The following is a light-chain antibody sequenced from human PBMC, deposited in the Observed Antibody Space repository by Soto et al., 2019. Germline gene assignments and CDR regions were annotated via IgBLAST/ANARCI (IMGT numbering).Light chain of an antibody. CDR1: QSVSSY. Sequence: EIVLTQSPGTLSLSPGERPTLSFRASQSVSSYLAWYQQKPGQAPRLLIYDASNRATGIPARFSGSGSGTDFTLTISSLEPEDFAVYYCQQRSNLGTFGQGTRLEIK. CDR2: DAS. V-gene: IGKV3-11*01. J-gene: IGKJ5*01. CDR3: QQRSNLGT.